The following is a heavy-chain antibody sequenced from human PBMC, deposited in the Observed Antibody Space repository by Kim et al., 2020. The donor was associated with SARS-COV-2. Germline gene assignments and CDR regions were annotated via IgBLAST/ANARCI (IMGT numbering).Heavy chain of an antibody. CDR3: SKDLGDYGGSLTY. Sequence: GGSLRLSCAASGFTFSSYVMHWVRQAPGKGLELVAVISYDGSNKYYADSVKGRFTISRDNSKNTLYLQMNSLRAEDTAVYYCSKDLGDYGGSLTYWGQGT. CDR2: ISYDGSNK. D-gene: IGHD4-17*01. J-gene: IGHJ4*02. CDR1: GFTFSSYV. V-gene: IGHV3-30*18.